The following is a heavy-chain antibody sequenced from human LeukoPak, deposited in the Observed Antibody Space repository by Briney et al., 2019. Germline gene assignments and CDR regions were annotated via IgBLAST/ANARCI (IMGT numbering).Heavy chain of an antibody. CDR2: ISGSSPAT. D-gene: IGHD4-17*01. CDR3: AKERQAGDYFTSDH. CDR1: GFTFSSYT. Sequence: GGSLRLSCAASGFTFSSYTLSWVRQAPGKGLEWVSAISGSSPATYYSGSVKGRFTISRDNSKNTLYLQMNSLRAEDTAVYYCAKERQAGDYFTSDHWGQGTLVTVSS. V-gene: IGHV3-23*01. J-gene: IGHJ4*02.